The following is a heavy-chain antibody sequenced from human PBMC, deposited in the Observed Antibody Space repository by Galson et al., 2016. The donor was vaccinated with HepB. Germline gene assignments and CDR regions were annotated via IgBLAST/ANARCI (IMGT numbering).Heavy chain of an antibody. D-gene: IGHD3-10*01. CDR3: TTIMLRGALTDYYYGMDI. CDR2: FHPEDGQT. V-gene: IGHV1-24*01. J-gene: IGHJ6*02. CDR1: GHTLTELS. Sequence: SVKVSCKVSGHTLTELSVHWVRQAPGIGLEWMGGFHPEDGQTIYAQQFQGRVTMSEDTSTDTAYVELTSLRSEDTAVYYCTTIMLRGALTDYYYGMDIWGQGTTVTVSS.